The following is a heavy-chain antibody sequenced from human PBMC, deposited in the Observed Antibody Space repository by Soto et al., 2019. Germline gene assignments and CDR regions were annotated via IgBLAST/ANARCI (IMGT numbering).Heavy chain of an antibody. CDR1: GFTFSSYA. J-gene: IGHJ4*02. V-gene: IGHV3-64D*08. CDR2: ISSNGGST. CDR3: VKNSNKAPDITETTGLGY. D-gene: IGHD1-7*01. Sequence: GGSLRLSCSASGFTFSSYAMHWVRQAPGKGLEYVSAISSNGGSTYYADSVKGRFTISRDNSKNTLYLQMSSLRAEDTAVYYCVKNSNKAPDITETTGLGYWGQGILVTVSS.